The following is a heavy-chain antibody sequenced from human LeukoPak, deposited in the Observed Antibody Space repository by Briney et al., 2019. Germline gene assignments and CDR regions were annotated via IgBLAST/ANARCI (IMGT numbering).Heavy chain of an antibody. V-gene: IGHV4-4*07. CDR3: ARHGSMVRGALDY. J-gene: IGHJ4*02. Sequence: PSETLSLTCTVSGDSVSTYYWSWTRQPAGKGLEWIGRIYSSVSTNYNPSLKSRVTISVDTSKNQFSLKLSSVTAADTAVYYCARHGSMVRGALDYWGQGTLVTVSS. D-gene: IGHD3-10*01. CDR1: GDSVSTYY. CDR2: IYSSVST.